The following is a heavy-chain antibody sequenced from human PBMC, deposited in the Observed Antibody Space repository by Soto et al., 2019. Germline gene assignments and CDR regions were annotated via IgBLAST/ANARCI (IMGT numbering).Heavy chain of an antibody. J-gene: IGHJ5*02. CDR2: ISAYNGNT. CDR3: ARDGSDYGDLGWFDP. CDR1: GYTFTSYG. Sequence: GASVKVSCKASGYTFTSYGISWVRQAPGQGLEWMGWISAYNGNTNYAQKLQGRVTMTTDTSTSTAYMELRSLRSDDTAVYYCARDGSDYGDLGWFDPWGQGTLVTVSS. D-gene: IGHD4-17*01. V-gene: IGHV1-18*01.